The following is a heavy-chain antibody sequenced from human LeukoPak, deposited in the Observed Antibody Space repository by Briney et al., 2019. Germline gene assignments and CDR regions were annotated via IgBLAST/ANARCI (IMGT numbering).Heavy chain of an antibody. Sequence: SETLSLTCAVSGGSISSSNWWSWVRQPPGKGLEWIGEIYHSGSTNYNPSLKSRVTISVDKSKNQFSLKLSSVTAADTAVYYCAKRNEYSSGSYDYWGQGTLVTVSS. CDR2: IYHSGST. D-gene: IGHD6-19*01. CDR3: AKRNEYSSGSYDY. CDR1: GGSISSSNW. V-gene: IGHV4-4*02. J-gene: IGHJ4*02.